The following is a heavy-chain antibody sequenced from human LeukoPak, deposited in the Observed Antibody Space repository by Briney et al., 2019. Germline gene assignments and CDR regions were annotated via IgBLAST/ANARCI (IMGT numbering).Heavy chain of an antibody. D-gene: IGHD6-19*01. V-gene: IGHV3-23*01. J-gene: IGHJ4*02. Sequence: PGGSLRLSCAASGFTLSSYAMSWVRQAPGKGLEWVSAISGSGGSTYNADSVKGRFTISRDNSKNTLYLQMNSLRAEDTAVYYCAKDRGQWLFVYWGQGTLVTVSS. CDR1: GFTLSSYA. CDR3: AKDRGQWLFVY. CDR2: ISGSGGST.